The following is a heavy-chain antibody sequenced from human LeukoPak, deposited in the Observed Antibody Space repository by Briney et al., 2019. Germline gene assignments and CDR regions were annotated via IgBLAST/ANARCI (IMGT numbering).Heavy chain of an antibody. V-gene: IGHV3-9*01. J-gene: IGHJ4*02. CDR2: NSWNGDGR. CDR1: GFTFDDYA. Sequence: GKSLRLSCAASGFTFDDYAMHWVRHAPGKGLEWVSGNSWNGDGRAYADSVKGRFTVSRDNAKNSLYLQMNSLGTEDTSLYYCAKGNSSILWGQGTLVTVSS. CDR3: AKGNSSIL. D-gene: IGHD2-2*02.